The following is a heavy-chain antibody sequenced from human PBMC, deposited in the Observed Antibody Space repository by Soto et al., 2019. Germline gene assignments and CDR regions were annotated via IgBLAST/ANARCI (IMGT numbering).Heavy chain of an antibody. CDR3: ATGNAWRILLAY. J-gene: IGHJ4*02. D-gene: IGHD2-15*01. V-gene: IGHV4-31*03. CDR1: GDSVSGGGYY. Sequence: KTSETLSLTCTVSGDSVSGGGYYWSWIRQHPDTGLEWIGHVYYSGSTYYNPSLKGRVSISLDTSNNQFSLWLTSVTAADSAVYYCATGNAWRILLAYWGQGALVTVSS. CDR2: VYYSGST.